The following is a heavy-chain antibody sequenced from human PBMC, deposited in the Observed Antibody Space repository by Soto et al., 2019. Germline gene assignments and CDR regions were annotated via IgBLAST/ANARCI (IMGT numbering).Heavy chain of an antibody. CDR3: ARPSIAAAGTYYYYGMDV. D-gene: IGHD6-13*01. Sequence: SETLSLTCTVSGGSISSSSYYWGWIRQPPGKGLEWIGGIYYSGSTYYNPSLKSRVTISVHTSKNQFSLKLSSVTAADTAVYYCARPSIAAAGTYYYYGMDVWGQGTTVTVSS. CDR1: GGSISSSSYY. J-gene: IGHJ6*02. CDR2: IYYSGST. V-gene: IGHV4-39*01.